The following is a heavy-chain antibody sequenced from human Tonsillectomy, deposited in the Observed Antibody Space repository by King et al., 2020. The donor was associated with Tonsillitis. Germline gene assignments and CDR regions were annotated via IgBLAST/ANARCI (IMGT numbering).Heavy chain of an antibody. CDR3: ARQSTFSSSWYTFFDY. CDR1: GYTFTNYW. CDR2: IYPGDSYT. D-gene: IGHD6-13*01. J-gene: IGHJ4*02. Sequence: VQLVQSGAEVRKPGESLKISCKGSGYTFTNYWIGWVRQIPGKGLEWRGIIYPGDSYTRYSPSFQGQVTISADKSISTAYMQWSSLKASDTAMFYCARQSTFSSSWYTFFDYWGQGTLVTVSS. V-gene: IGHV5-51*01.